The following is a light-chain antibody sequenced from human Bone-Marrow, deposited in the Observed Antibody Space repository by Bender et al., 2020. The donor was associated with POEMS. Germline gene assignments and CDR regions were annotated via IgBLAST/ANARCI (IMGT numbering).Light chain of an antibody. J-gene: IGLJ3*02. V-gene: IGLV2-23*02. CDR1: SSDVGTYNL. CDR3: CAYADTYTLV. CDR2: EVN. Sequence: QSALTQPASVSGSPGQSITISCTGTSSDVGTYNLVSWYQQHPGKAPKLMIYEVNERPSGVPDRFSGSKSGNTASLTVSGLQADDEADYYCCAYADTYTLVSGGGTKLTVL.